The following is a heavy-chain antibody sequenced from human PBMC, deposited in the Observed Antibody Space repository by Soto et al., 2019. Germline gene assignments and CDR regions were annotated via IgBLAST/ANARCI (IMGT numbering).Heavy chain of an antibody. CDR2: IYPGDSDT. CDR3: ARGTARSYTVMVYLAY. J-gene: IGHJ4*02. V-gene: IGHV5-51*01. D-gene: IGHD5-18*01. Sequence: PGESLKISCKGSGYSFSTYWIGWVRQMPGKGLEWMGIIYPGDSDTRYNPSFQGQVTISADKSISTAYLQWNSLKASDTAMYYCARGTARSYTVMVYLAYWGQGTLVTVSS. CDR1: GYSFSTYW.